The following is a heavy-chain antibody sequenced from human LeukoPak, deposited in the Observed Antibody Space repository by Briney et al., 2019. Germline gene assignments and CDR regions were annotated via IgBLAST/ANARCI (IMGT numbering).Heavy chain of an antibody. V-gene: IGHV1-18*04. D-gene: IGHD6-19*01. J-gene: IGHJ4*02. CDR1: GYTFSNYG. Sequence: ASVKVSCKASGYTFSNYGISWVRQAPGLGLEWMGWTSYNGNTNYAQKFQDRVTMTTDTTTTTAYMELRSLESDDTAVYYCARHSGSGWQALGYWGQGTLVTVSS. CDR2: TSYNGNT. CDR3: ARHSGSGWQALGY.